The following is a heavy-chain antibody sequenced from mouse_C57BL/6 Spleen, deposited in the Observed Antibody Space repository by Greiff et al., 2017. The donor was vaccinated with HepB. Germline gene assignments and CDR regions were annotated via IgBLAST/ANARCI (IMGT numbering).Heavy chain of an antibody. D-gene: IGHD1-1*01. CDR3: ARGEIYYYGSSLAY. V-gene: IGHV1-80*01. CDR2: IYPGDGDT. CDR1: GYAFSSYW. Sequence: QVQLQQSGAELVKPGASVKISCKASGYAFSSYWMNWVKQRPGKGLEWIGQIYPGDGDTNYNGKFKGKATLTADKSSSTAYMQLSSLTSEDSAVYFCARGEIYYYGSSLAYWGQGTLVTVSA. J-gene: IGHJ3*01.